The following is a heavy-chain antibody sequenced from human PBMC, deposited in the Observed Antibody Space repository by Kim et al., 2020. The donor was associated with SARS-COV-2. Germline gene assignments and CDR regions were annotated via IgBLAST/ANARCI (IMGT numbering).Heavy chain of an antibody. CDR2: ISSSSSYI. CDR1: GFTFSSYS. CDR3: ARDNEVLWFGELSDWDYYYYGMDV. V-gene: IGHV3-21*01. J-gene: IGHJ6*02. D-gene: IGHD3-10*01. Sequence: GGSLRLSCAASGFTFSSYSMNWVRQAPGKGLEWVSSISSSSSYIYYADSVKGRFTISRDNAKNSLYLQMNSLRAEDTAVYYCARDNEVLWFGELSDWDYYYYGMDVWGQGTTVTVSS.